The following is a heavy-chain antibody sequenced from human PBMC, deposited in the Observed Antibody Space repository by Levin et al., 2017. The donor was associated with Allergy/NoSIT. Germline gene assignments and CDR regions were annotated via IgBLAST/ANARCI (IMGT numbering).Heavy chain of an antibody. V-gene: IGHV4-34*01. Sequence: SETLSLTCAVYGGSFSGHYWSWIRQAPGKGLEWIGEVSHTGTTNYNPSLKSRVAMSVDTSKNQFSLKLNSVSAADTAIFYCARGSRLTNYDYIWGSYRHGVFFDSWGPGTRVTVSS. CDR1: GGSFSGHY. CDR3: ARGSRLTNYDYIWGSYRHGVFFDS. D-gene: IGHD3-16*02. CDR2: VSHTGTT. J-gene: IGHJ4*02.